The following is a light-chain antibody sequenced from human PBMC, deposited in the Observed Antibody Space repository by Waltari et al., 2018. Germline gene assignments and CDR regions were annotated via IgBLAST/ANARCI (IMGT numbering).Light chain of an antibody. CDR3: QQYGNSVWT. CDR1: QSISSSY. Sequence: EVVLTQFPDTVSLSPGEGDTLACRASQSISSSYLAWYQQRPGQAPRLLLYGAAKRATGIPDRFSGSGSRTDFTLTISRLEPEDFAVYYCQQYGNSVWTFGQGTKVEVK. CDR2: GAA. V-gene: IGKV3-20*01. J-gene: IGKJ1*01.